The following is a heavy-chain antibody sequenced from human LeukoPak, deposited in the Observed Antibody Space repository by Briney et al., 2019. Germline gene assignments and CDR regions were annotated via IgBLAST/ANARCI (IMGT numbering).Heavy chain of an antibody. CDR2: IRSERYGGTT. J-gene: IGHJ3*01. Sequence: GGSLRLSCTVSGFTFSDSGLSWVRQAPGKGVEWVGFIRSERYGGTTEYAASVKGRLTISRDDSKTIAYLHLNTLKAEDTAVYYCARDLREWEPNAFDVWGQGTMVNVSP. CDR3: ARDLREWEPNAFDV. V-gene: IGHV3-49*04. D-gene: IGHD1-26*01. CDR1: GFTFSDSG.